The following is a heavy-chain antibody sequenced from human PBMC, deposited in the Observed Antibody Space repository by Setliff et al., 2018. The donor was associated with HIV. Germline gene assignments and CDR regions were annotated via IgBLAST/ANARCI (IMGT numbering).Heavy chain of an antibody. V-gene: IGHV1-69*10. J-gene: IGHJ1*01. CDR3: ARGPSSTHWSPGYFQH. CDR2: IIPILGIA. Sequence: SVKVSCKASGGTFSSYAISWVRQAPGQGLEWMGGIIPILGIANYAQKFQGRVTITTDESTSTAYMELSSLRSEDTAVYYCARGPSSTHWSPGYFQHWGQGTPVTVSS. D-gene: IGHD2-8*02. CDR1: GGTFSSYA.